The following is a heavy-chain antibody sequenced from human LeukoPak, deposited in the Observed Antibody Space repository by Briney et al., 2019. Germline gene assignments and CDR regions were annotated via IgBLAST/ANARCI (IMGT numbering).Heavy chain of an antibody. J-gene: IGHJ4*02. CDR1: GLTFSSFS. CDR2: INTVASYI. CDR3: ARLRRNSDKSGFYYYYDY. V-gene: IGHV3-21*06. Sequence: GGSLRLSCAASGLTFSSFSFNWVHQGPGKGLGWVSSINTVASYIYYADSVKGRFTISRDNAKNSLYLQMNSLRAEDTGVYYCARLRRNSDKSGFYYYYDYWGQGTLVTVSS. D-gene: IGHD3-22*01.